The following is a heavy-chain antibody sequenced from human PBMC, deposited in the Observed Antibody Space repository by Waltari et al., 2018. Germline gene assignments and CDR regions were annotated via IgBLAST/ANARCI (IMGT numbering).Heavy chain of an antibody. CDR2: IYHSGST. CDR3: ARVAVPAVTTNWFDP. J-gene: IGHJ5*02. D-gene: IGHD2-2*01. V-gene: IGHV4-4*02. Sequence: QVQLQESGPGLVKPSGTLSLTCAVSGVSLSTNNWWSWVRQPPGKGLEWIGEIYHSGSTNYNPSLEGRVAISVDKSKNQFSLKVRSVTAADTAVYYCARVAVPAVTTNWFDPWGQGTLVTVSS. CDR1: GVSLSTNNW.